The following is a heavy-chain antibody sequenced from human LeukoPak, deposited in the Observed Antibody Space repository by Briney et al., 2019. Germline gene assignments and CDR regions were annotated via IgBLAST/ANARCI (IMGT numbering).Heavy chain of an antibody. CDR2: ISYDGSNK. CDR3: AKEAGGYSSHYYYGMDV. CDR1: GFTFSSYG. D-gene: IGHD5-12*01. V-gene: IGHV3-30*18. Sequence: GGSLRLSCAASGFTFSSYGMHWVRQAPGKGLEWVAVISYDGSNKYYADSVKGRFTISRDNSKNTLYLQMNSLRAEDTAVYYCAKEAGGYSSHYYYGMDVWGQGTTVTVSS. J-gene: IGHJ6*02.